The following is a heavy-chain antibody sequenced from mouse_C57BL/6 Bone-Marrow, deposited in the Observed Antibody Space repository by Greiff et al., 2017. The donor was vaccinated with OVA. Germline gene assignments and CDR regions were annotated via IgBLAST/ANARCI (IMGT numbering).Heavy chain of an antibody. D-gene: IGHD1-1*01. CDR1: GYTFTDYY. J-gene: IGHJ2*01. Sequence: VQLKESGPVLVKPGASVKMSCKASGYTFTDYYMNWVKQSHGKSLEWIGVINPYNGGTSYNQKFKGKATLTVDKSSSTAYMELNSLTSEDSAVYYCARWPTVVPSDYWGQGTTLTVSS. CDR2: INPYNGGT. V-gene: IGHV1-19*01. CDR3: ARWPTVVPSDY.